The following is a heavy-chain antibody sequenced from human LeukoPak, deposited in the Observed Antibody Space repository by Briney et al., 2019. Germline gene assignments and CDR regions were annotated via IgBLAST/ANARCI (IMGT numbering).Heavy chain of an antibody. CDR1: GYSITSGYY. Sequence: SETLSLTCSVSGYSITSGYYWGWIRQPPGKGLEWIGSIYHSGSTFYNPSLKSRVTISVDRSKNQFSLKLSSVTAADTAVYYCARVAAATLPRPGGAFDIWGQGTMVTVSS. V-gene: IGHV4-38-2*02. J-gene: IGHJ3*02. D-gene: IGHD6-13*01. CDR2: IYHSGST. CDR3: ARVAAATLPRPGGAFDI.